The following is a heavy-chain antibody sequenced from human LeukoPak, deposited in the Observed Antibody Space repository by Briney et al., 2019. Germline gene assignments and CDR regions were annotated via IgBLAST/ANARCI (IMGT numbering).Heavy chain of an antibody. Sequence: GGSLRLSCAASGFTVSSTYMNWVRQAPGKGLEWVAVIWYDGSNKYYADSVKGRFTISRDNSKNTLYLQMNSLRAEDTAVYYCARDGRGSLGYWGQGTLVTVSS. D-gene: IGHD3-10*01. V-gene: IGHV3-33*08. CDR1: GFTVSSTY. J-gene: IGHJ4*02. CDR2: IWYDGSNK. CDR3: ARDGRGSLGY.